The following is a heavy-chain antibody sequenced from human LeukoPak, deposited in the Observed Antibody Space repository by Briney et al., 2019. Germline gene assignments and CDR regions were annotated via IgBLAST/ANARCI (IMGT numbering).Heavy chain of an antibody. V-gene: IGHV3-73*01. CDR3: TRDHSGSFLFDP. CDR2: IRSRANSYAT. CDR1: GFTFSGSA. D-gene: IGHD1-26*01. J-gene: IGHJ5*02. Sequence: GGSLRLSCAASGFTFSGSAMHWVRQASGKGLEWVGRIRSRANSYATAYAASVKGRFTISRDDSKNTAYLQMNSLKTEDTAVYYCTRDHSGSFLFDPWGQGTLVTVSS.